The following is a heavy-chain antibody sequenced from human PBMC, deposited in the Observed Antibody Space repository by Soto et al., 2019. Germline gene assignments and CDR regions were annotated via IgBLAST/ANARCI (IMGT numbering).Heavy chain of an antibody. D-gene: IGHD1-26*01. CDR3: VKATSGGLLYYGMEV. Sequence: GGSLRLSCAASGFTFSTIAMAWVRQAPGKGLEWVSSISPSGDYAYFADSVKGRFTMSRDNSKNTVYLQLDSLRVEDTATYYCVKATSGGLLYYGMEVWGQGTTVTV. CDR1: GFTFSTIA. CDR2: ISPSGDYA. V-gene: IGHV3-23*01. J-gene: IGHJ6*02.